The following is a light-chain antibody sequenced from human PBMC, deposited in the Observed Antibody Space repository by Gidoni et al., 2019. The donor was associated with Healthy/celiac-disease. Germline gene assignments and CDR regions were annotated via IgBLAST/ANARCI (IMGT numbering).Light chain of an antibody. CDR1: SSAVGGYNY. V-gene: IGLV2-14*03. CDR2: DVN. Sequence: QSALPQPASVSGSPGQSITISCTGTSSAVGGYNYVSWYQQHPGQAPTLMIYDVNHRPSGVSNRFSGSKSGNTASLTISGLQAEDDADYYCSSYTSSTFYVFGTGTKVTVL. J-gene: IGLJ1*01. CDR3: SSYTSSTFYV.